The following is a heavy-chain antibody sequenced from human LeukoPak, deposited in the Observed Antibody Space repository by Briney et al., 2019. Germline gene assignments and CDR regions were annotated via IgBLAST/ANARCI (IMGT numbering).Heavy chain of an antibody. J-gene: IGHJ4*02. CDR1: GFTFSTYW. V-gene: IGHV3-7*01. Sequence: PGGSLRLSCGASGFTFSTYWMSWVRQAPGKGREWVANIKQDGSDKHYVDSVKGRFTISRDNAKNSLYLQTNSLRAEDTAVYYCARVAKSIFGVVIRGRGSLDYWGQGTLVTVSS. CDR3: ARVAKSIFGVVIRGRGSLDY. CDR2: IKQDGSDK. D-gene: IGHD3-3*01.